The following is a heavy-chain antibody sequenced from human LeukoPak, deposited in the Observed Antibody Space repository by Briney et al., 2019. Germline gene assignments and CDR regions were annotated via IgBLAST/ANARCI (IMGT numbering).Heavy chain of an antibody. Sequence: GRSLRLSCAASGFTFSSYGMHWVRQAPGKGLEWVAVISYDGSNKYYADSVKGRFTISRDNSKNSLYLQMNSLRAEDTAVYYCARCAGGYNYPNYMDVWGKGTTVTVSS. CDR2: ISYDGSNK. D-gene: IGHD1-20*01. CDR3: ARCAGGYNYPNYMDV. J-gene: IGHJ6*03. V-gene: IGHV3-30*03. CDR1: GFTFSSYG.